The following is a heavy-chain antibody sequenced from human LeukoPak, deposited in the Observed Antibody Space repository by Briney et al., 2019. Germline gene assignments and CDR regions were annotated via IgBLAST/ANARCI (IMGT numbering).Heavy chain of an antibody. Sequence: GGSLRLSCAASGFTFSSYGMHWVRQAPGKGLEWVAVIWYDGSNKYYADSVKGRLTISRDNSKNTLYLQMNSLRAEDTAVYYCARDHCTNGVCSLDYWGQGTLVTVSS. CDR2: IWYDGSNK. CDR3: ARDHCTNGVCSLDY. V-gene: IGHV3-33*01. CDR1: GFTFSSYG. D-gene: IGHD2-8*01. J-gene: IGHJ4*02.